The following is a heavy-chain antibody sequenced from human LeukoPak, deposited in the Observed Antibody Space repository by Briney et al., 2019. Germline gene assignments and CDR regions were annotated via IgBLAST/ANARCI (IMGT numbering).Heavy chain of an antibody. V-gene: IGHV3-30*04. CDR1: GFNFDNFA. CDR3: ARPSPPGDGYNPPDH. J-gene: IGHJ4*02. CDR2: ISHDGRNK. D-gene: IGHD5-24*01. Sequence: GKSLTLSCVVSGFNFDNFAMHWVRQPLGKGLEWVAVISHDGRNKYYADSMKGRITISRDNSKNTLYLQMNNLRSEDTAVYLCARPSPPGDGYNPPDHWGQGTLVTVSS.